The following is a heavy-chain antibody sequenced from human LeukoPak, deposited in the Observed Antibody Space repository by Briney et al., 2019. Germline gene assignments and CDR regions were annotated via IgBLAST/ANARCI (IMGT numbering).Heavy chain of an antibody. V-gene: IGHV1-69*05. CDR2: IIHIFGTA. J-gene: IGHJ6*04. CDR1: VGTFSSYA. D-gene: IGHD1-14*01. Sequence: ASVKVSCKASVGTFSSYAISWVRQAPGQGLEWMGGIIHIFGTANYAQKFQGRVTITTDESTSTAYMELSRLRSDDTAVYYCARDHPPERVDVWGKGTTVIVSS. CDR3: ARDHPPERVDV.